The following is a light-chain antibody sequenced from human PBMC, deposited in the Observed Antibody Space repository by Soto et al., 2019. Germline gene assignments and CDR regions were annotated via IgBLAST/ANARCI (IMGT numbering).Light chain of an antibody. CDR3: ATWESSLSIGV. V-gene: IGLV1-51*01. J-gene: IGLJ2*01. CDR1: SSNIGNNF. Sequence: QSVLTQPPSVSAAPGQKVTISCSGSSSNIGNNFVSWYQQLPGTAPKLLIYDNNKRPSGIPDRFSGSKSGTSATLGITGLQSGEEADYYCATWESSLSIGVFGGGTKLTVL. CDR2: DNN.